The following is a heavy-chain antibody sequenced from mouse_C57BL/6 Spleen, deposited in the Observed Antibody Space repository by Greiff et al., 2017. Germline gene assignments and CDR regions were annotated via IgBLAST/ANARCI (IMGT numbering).Heavy chain of an antibody. V-gene: IGHV3-6*01. CDR1: GYSITSGYY. CDR2: ISYDGSN. D-gene: IGHD2-4*01. CDR3: ARAYDYAYAMDY. J-gene: IGHJ4*01. Sequence: VQLKESGPGLVKPSQSLSLTCSVTGYSITSGYYWNWIRQFPGNKLEWMGYISYDGSNNYNPSLKNRISITRDTSKNQFFLKLNSVTTEDTATYYCARAYDYAYAMDYWGQGTSVTVSS.